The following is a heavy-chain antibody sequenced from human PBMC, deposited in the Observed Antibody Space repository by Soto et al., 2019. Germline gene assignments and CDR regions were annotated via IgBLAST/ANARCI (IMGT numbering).Heavy chain of an antibody. V-gene: IGHV3-30*18. Sequence: QVQLVESGGGVVQPGRSMRLSCAASVFTFNDYDMHWVRQAPDKGLERVASVSYDGRNEYSADSVKGRFTISRHNSKNTLYLQMNSLRAEDTAVYYCAKDQAVGRYSCGFDAFDIWGQGTMVTVSS. D-gene: IGHD5-18*01. CDR1: VFTFNDYD. J-gene: IGHJ3*02. CDR3: AKDQAVGRYSCGFDAFDI. CDR2: VSYDGRNE.